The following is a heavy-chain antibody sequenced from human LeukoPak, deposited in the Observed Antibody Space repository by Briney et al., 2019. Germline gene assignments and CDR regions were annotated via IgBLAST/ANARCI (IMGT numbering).Heavy chain of an antibody. Sequence: ASVKVSCKASGYTFTSYYMHWVRQAPGQGLEWMGIINPSGGSTSYAQKFQGRVTMTRDTSTSTVYMELSSLRSEDTAVYYCARVPDRYDTPGNNLDGDVDGMDVWGQGTTVTVSS. J-gene: IGHJ6*02. D-gene: IGHD3-9*01. CDR2: INPSGGST. V-gene: IGHV1-46*01. CDR3: ARVPDRYDTPGNNLDGDVDGMDV. CDR1: GYTFTSYY.